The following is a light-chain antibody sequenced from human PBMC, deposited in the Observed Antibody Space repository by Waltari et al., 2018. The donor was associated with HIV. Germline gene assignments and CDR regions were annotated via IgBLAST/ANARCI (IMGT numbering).Light chain of an antibody. Sequence: DIVMTQSPDSLAVSLGARATVTCTSSRTVLYNRYYLAWYQQNPGQAPKVLICWASARAFGVPDRFSGGGSVTDFSLTISWVRADDVAIYYCQHYYTLRSTFSGGTEIEI. CDR2: WAS. J-gene: IGKJ4*01. CDR3: QHYYTLRST. CDR1: RTVLYNRYY. V-gene: IGKV4-1*01.